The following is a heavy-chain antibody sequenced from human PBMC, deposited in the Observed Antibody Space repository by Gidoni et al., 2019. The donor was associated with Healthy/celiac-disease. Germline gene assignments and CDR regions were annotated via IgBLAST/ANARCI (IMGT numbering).Heavy chain of an antibody. CDR1: GYTFTSYA. CDR3: ARPGIASPEFSWFDP. D-gene: IGHD6-13*01. CDR2: INAGNGNT. J-gene: IGHJ5*02. V-gene: IGHV1-3*01. Sequence: QVQLVQSGAEVKKPGASVKVSCKASGYTFTSYAMHWVRQAPGQRLEWMGWINAGNGNTKYSQKFQGRVTITRDTSASTAYMELSSLRSEDTAVYYCARPGIASPEFSWFDPWGQGTLVTVSS.